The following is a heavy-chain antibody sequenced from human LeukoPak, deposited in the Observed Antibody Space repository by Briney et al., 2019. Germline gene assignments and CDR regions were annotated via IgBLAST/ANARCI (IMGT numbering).Heavy chain of an antibody. D-gene: IGHD6-13*01. V-gene: IGHV4-59*02. CDR2: IFNSGST. J-gene: IGHJ4*02. CDR1: GGSVSTYY. CDR3: ARDSSSWYKVDYFDY. Sequence: SETLSLTCTVSGGSVSTYYWSWIRQPPGKGLEWLGYIFNSGSTDYNPSDHNPSLKSRVTISVATSKNQFSLKLSSVTAADTAVYYCARDSSSWYKVDYFDYWGEGTLVTVSS.